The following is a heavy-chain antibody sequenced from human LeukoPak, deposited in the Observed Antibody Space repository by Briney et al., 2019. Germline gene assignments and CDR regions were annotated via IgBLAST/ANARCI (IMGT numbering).Heavy chain of an antibody. D-gene: IGHD2-2*01. V-gene: IGHV3-23*01. CDR2: ISGNGGST. CDR3: AKGGGSTTFFPDSLFDY. J-gene: IGHJ4*02. CDR1: GFTFSSYA. Sequence: PGGSLRLSCAASGFTFSSYAMSWVRRAPGKGLEWVSAISGNGGSTYYVDSVQGRFTISRDNSKNTLFLQMNSLRVEDTAVYYCAKGGGSTTFFPDSLFDYWGQGTLVSVSS.